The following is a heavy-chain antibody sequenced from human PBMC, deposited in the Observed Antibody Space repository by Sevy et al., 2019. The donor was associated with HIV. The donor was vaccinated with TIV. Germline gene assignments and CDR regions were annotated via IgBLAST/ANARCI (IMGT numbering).Heavy chain of an antibody. V-gene: IGHV3-20*01. CDR2: INWKTDNV. CDR1: GFTFDDYA. Sequence: GGSLRLSCAASGFTFDDYAMSWVRQAPGKGLEWVSAINWKTDNVGYADSVKGRFTISRDNAKRSLYLQMNSLRAEDTALYHCARNTYYLDSTGFGGFDIWGQGIMVTVSS. D-gene: IGHD3-22*01. J-gene: IGHJ3*02. CDR3: ARNTYYLDSTGFGGFDI.